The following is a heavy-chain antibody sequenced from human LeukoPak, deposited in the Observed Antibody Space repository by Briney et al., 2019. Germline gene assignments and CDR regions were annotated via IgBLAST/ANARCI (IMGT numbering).Heavy chain of an antibody. J-gene: IGHJ3*02. V-gene: IGHV1-46*01. CDR3: ARDRGYSYGGDAFDI. D-gene: IGHD5-18*01. CDR2: INPSGGST. Sequence: ASVKVSXKASGYTFTSYYMHWVRQAPGQGLEWMGIINPSGGSTSYAQKFQGRVTMTRDTSTSTVYMELSSLRSEDTAVYYCARDRGYSYGGDAFDIWGQGTMVTVSS. CDR1: GYTFTSYY.